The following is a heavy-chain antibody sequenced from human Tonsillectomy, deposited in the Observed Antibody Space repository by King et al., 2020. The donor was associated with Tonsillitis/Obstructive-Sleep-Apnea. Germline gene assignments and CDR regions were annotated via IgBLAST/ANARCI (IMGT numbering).Heavy chain of an antibody. Sequence: QLVQSGAEVKKPGASVKVSCKASGYTFTSYDITWVRQAPGQGLEGMGWSRPYDGDTNYAQKFQGRVTMTADTSTTTAYMELRSLRSDDTAVYYCARDYYDSSGYYHGYFQHWGQGTLVTVSS. CDR1: GYTFTSYD. J-gene: IGHJ1*01. V-gene: IGHV1-18*01. CDR2: SRPYDGDT. D-gene: IGHD3-22*01. CDR3: ARDYYDSSGYYHGYFQH.